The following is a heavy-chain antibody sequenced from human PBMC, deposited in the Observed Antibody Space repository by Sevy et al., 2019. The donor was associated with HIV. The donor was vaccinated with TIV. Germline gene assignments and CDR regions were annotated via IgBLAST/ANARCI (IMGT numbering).Heavy chain of an antibody. CDR3: ARDGYYDSSAYYYFDY. Sequence: GESLKISCKGSGYSFTNYWIGWVRQVPGKGLEWMGIIYPGTSDTRYSPSFQGQVTISADKSISTAYLQWSSLKASDTAMYYGARDGYYDSSAYYYFDYWGQGTLVTVSS. D-gene: IGHD3-22*01. V-gene: IGHV5-51*01. CDR2: IYPGTSDT. J-gene: IGHJ4*02. CDR1: GYSFTNYW.